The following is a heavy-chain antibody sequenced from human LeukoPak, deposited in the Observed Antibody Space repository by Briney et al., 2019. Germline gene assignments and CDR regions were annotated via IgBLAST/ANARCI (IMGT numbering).Heavy chain of an antibody. J-gene: IGHJ4*02. V-gene: IGHV3-21*01. Sequence: KPGGSLRLSCAASGFTFSSYSMNWVRQAPGKGLEWVSSISSSSSYIYYADSVKGRFTISRNNAKNSLYLQMNSLRAEDTAVYYCARSLSAAGTGYWGQGTLVTVSS. CDR1: GFTFSSYS. CDR3: ARSLSAAGTGY. D-gene: IGHD6-13*01. CDR2: ISSSSSYI.